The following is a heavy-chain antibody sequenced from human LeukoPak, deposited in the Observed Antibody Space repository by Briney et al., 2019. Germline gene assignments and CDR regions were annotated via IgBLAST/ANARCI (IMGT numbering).Heavy chain of an antibody. V-gene: IGHV3-7*01. D-gene: IGHD2-21*02. Sequence: SGGSLRLPCAASGFTFSTYWMNWYRQAPGKGLEWVGNINQDASEINYVDSVRGRFTISRDNAKNSLRLQMNRLRAEDTAVSYCGTDGDNRDRQKRFDSWGQGALVTVSS. J-gene: IGHJ4*02. CDR3: GTDGDNRDRQKRFDS. CDR2: INQDASEI. CDR1: GFTFSTYW.